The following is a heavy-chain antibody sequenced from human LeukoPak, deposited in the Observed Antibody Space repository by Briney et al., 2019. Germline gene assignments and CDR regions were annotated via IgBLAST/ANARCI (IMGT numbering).Heavy chain of an antibody. CDR2: IYTTGST. D-gene: IGHD3-10*02. Sequence: KTSETLSLTCTVSGGSIRSYYWNWIRQPAGKGLEWIGRIYTTGSTYYNPSLKSRVTMSVDTSKNQFSLKLRSLTAADTAVYYCARGRDGFMSDFDSWGQGTLVTVSS. CDR3: ARGRDGFMSDFDS. CDR1: GGSIRSYY. J-gene: IGHJ4*02. V-gene: IGHV4-4*07.